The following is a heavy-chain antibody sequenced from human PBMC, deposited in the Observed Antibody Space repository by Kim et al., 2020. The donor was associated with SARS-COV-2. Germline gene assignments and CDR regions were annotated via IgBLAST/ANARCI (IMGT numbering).Heavy chain of an antibody. CDR1: GYSFTSYW. V-gene: IGHV5-51*01. CDR2: IYPGDSDT. D-gene: IGHD3-16*02. CDR3: ATTYYDYVWGSYRSQVEDGMDV. J-gene: IGHJ6*02. Sequence: GESLKISCKGSGYSFTSYWIGWVRQMPGKGLEWMGIIYPGDSDTRYSPSFQGQVTISADKSISTAYLQWSSLKASDTAMYYCATTYYDYVWGSYRSQVEDGMDVWGQGTTVTVSS.